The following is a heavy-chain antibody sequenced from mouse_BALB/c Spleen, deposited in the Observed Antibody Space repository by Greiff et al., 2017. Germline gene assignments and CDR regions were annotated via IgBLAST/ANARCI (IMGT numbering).Heavy chain of an antibody. D-gene: IGHD2-2*01. CDR1: GYTFTSYT. Sequence: QVQLQQSAAELARPGASVKMSCKASGYTFTSYTMHWVKQRPGQGLEWIGYINPSSGYTEYNQKFKDKTTLTADKSSSTAYMQLSSLTSEDSAVYYCARSVYGYDEDYWGQGTTLTVSS. J-gene: IGHJ2*01. CDR3: ARSVYGYDEDY. CDR2: INPSSGYT. V-gene: IGHV1-4*02.